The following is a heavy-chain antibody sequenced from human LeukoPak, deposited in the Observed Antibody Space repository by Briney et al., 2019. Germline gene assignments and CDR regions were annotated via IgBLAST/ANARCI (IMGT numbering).Heavy chain of an antibody. CDR1: EFAFSNFA. Sequence: PGGSLRLSCAASEFAFSNFAMHWVRQTPGKGLEWVAVVSYAGTIKYYTDSARGRFTISRDNSKNIVSLQMNNLTTEDTAVYYCAREKFDSWGQGTLVTVSS. CDR3: AREKFDS. J-gene: IGHJ5*01. CDR2: VSYAGTIK. V-gene: IGHV3-30*14.